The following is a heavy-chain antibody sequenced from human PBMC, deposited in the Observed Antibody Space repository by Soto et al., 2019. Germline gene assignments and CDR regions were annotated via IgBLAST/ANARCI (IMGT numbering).Heavy chain of an antibody. CDR3: ARELREYSSSFTS. V-gene: IGHV3-48*03. CDR2: ISSSGSTI. D-gene: IGHD6-6*01. J-gene: IGHJ4*02. CDR1: GFTFSSYE. Sequence: GGSLRLSCAASGFTFSSYEMNWVRQAPGKGLEWVSYISSSGSTIYYADSVKGRFTISRDNDKNSLYLQMNSLRAEDTAVYYCARELREYSSSFTSWGQGTLVTVS.